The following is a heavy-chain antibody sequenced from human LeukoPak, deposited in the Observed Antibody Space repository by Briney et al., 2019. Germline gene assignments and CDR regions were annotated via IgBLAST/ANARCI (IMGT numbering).Heavy chain of an antibody. CDR1: GFTFRSYG. CDR3: ARDRGYVMDV. D-gene: IGHD5-24*01. CDR2: IWYDGSNK. Sequence: GKSLRLSCAASGFTFRSYGMHWVRQAPGKGLEWVAVIWYDGSNKYYADSVKGRFTISRDNAKNTLYLQMNSLRAEDTAVYYCARDRGYVMDVWGQGTTVTVSS. J-gene: IGHJ6*02. V-gene: IGHV3-33*01.